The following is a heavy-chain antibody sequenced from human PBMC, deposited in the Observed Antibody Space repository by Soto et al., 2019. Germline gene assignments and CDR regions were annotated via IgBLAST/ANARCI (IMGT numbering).Heavy chain of an antibody. CDR2: MNPNSGNT. CDR3: ARKKITIFGASVPAWFDS. J-gene: IGHJ5*01. D-gene: IGHD3-3*01. CDR1: GYTFTSYD. Sequence: QVQLVQSGAEVKKPGASVKVSCKASGYTFTSYDINWVRQAAGQGLEWMGWMNPNSGNTGYAQKFQGRVTMTRNTATSTAYMELRSVRSEHTVVYYCARKKITIFGASVPAWFDSWGQGPLVTVSS. V-gene: IGHV1-8*01.